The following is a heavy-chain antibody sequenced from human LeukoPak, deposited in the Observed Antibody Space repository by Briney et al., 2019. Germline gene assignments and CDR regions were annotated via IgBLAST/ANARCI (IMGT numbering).Heavy chain of an antibody. D-gene: IGHD3-10*01. CDR2: ISSSGSTI. CDR3: ARDSSLWFVGGDVDY. Sequence: GGSLRLSCAASGFTFSDYYMSWIRQAPGKGLEWVSYISSSGSTIYYADSVKGRFTISRDNSKNTLYLQMNSLRAEDTAVYYCARDSSLWFVGGDVDYWGQGTLVTVSS. CDR1: GFTFSDYY. J-gene: IGHJ4*02. V-gene: IGHV3-11*04.